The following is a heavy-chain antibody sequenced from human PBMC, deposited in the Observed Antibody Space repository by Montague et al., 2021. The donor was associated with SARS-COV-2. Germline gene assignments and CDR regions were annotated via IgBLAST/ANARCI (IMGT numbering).Heavy chain of an antibody. Sequence: SETLSLTCTLSGGPISSYYWGWIRQPPGKGLEWIGYIYYSGSTNXNPSLKSRVTISVDTSKNQFSLKLSSVTAADTAVYYCARDSRTDFDWLFPDSGSYYYYMDVWGKGTTVTVSS. V-gene: IGHV4-59*01. CDR3: ARDSRTDFDWLFPDSGSYYYYMDV. J-gene: IGHJ6*03. CDR2: IYYSGST. D-gene: IGHD3-9*01. CDR1: GGPISSYY.